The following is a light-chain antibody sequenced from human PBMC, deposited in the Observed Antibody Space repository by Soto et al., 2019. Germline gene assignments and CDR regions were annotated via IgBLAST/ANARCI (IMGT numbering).Light chain of an antibody. J-gene: IGLJ1*01. CDR1: SSDIGVYNY. CDR3: SSYAGSTPYV. V-gene: IGLV2-8*01. Sequence: QSALTQPPSASGSPGQAVTISCTGTSSDIGVYNYVSWYQQHPGKAPKLINYEVNKRPSGVPDRFSGSKSDNTASLTISGLQAEDEADYHCSSYAGSTPYVVGTGTKVTVL. CDR2: EVN.